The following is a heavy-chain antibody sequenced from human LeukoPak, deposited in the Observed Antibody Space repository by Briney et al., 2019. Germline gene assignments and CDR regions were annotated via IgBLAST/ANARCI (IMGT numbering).Heavy chain of an antibody. J-gene: IGHJ4*02. V-gene: IGHV3-33*01. CDR1: GFTFSSYG. CDR3: ARDLNYCDSSGYLED. Sequence: GGSLRLSCAASGFTFSSYGMHWVRQAPGKGLEWVAVIWYDGSNKYYADSVKGRFTISRDNSKNTLYLQMNSLRAEDTAVYYWARDLNYCDSSGYLEDWGQGTLVTVSS. D-gene: IGHD3-22*01. CDR2: IWYDGSNK.